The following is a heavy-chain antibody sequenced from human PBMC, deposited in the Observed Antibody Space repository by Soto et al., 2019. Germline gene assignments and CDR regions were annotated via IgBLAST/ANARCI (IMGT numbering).Heavy chain of an antibody. V-gene: IGHV3-21*01. D-gene: IGHD6-13*01. CDR1: VFTFRSFT. CDR2: ISSNSAYI. Sequence: GGSLRISCASSVFTFRSFTMTWVRQAPGKGLEWVSTISSNSAYIYYTDALRGRFTISRDNAKNSLHLQMNSLRAEDTAVYYCTRDASRDSSARGWFDPWGPGTMVTVSS. J-gene: IGHJ5*02. CDR3: TRDASRDSSARGWFDP.